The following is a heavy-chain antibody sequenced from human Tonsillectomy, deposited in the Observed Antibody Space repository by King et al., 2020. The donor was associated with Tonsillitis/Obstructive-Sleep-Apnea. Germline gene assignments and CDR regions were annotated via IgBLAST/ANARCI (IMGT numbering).Heavy chain of an antibody. V-gene: IGHV4-59*01. CDR2: IYYSGST. CDR1: GGSISSYY. CDR3: ARDHSGYYDFWSGYYSDAFDI. D-gene: IGHD3-3*01. Sequence: LQLQESGPGLVKPSETLSLTCTVSGGSISSYYWSWIRQPPGKGLEWIGYIYYSGSTNYNPSLKSRVTISVDTSKTQFSLKLSSVTAADTAVYYCARDHSGYYDFWSGYYSDAFDIWGQGTMVTVSS. J-gene: IGHJ3*02.